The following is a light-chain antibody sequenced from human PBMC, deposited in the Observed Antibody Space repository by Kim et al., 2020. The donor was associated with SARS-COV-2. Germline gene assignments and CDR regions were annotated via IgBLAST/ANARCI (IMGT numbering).Light chain of an antibody. V-gene: IGLV3-1*01. CDR1: KLGDKY. J-gene: IGLJ3*02. CDR2: QDS. CDR3: QAWDSSTWV. Sequence: SVSPEQTASITCSGDKLGDKYACCYQQKPGQSPVLVIYQDSKRPSGIPGRFSGSNSGNTATLTISGTQAMDEADYYCQAWDSSTWVFGGGTQLTVL.